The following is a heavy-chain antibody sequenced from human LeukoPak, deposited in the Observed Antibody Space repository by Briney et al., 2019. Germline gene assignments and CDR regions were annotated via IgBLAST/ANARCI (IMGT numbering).Heavy chain of an antibody. CDR3: ARGPEVYYYYYYMDV. CDR2: INPSGGST. J-gene: IGHJ6*03. V-gene: IGHV1-46*01. Sequence: ASVKVSCKASGYTFTSYYMHWVRQAPGQGLEWMGIINPSGGSTSYAQKFQGRVTMTRDMSTSTVYMELSSLRSEDTAVYYCARGPEVYYYYYYMDVWGKGTTVTVSS. CDR1: GYTFTSYY.